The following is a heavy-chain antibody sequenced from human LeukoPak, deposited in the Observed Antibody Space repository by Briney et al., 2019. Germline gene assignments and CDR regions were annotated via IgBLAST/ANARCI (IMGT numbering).Heavy chain of an antibody. V-gene: IGHV4-31*03. J-gene: IGHJ5*02. D-gene: IGHD6-19*01. CDR3: ARERYSSGWYVNWFDP. CDR2: IYYSGST. CDR1: GGSISSGGYS. Sequence: SQTLSLTCTVSGGSISSGGYSWSWIRQHPGKGLEWIGYIYYSGSTYYNSSFKSRVTISVDTSKNRFSLKLSSVTAADTVVYYCARERYSSGWYVNWFDPWGQGTLVTVSS.